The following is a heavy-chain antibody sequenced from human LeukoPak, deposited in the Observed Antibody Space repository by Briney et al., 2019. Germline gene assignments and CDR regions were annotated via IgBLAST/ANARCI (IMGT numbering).Heavy chain of an antibody. D-gene: IGHD6-13*01. CDR3: ARGIAAAQGNYYYYYYMDV. CDR2: IYYSGST. V-gene: IGHV4-39*07. Sequence: SETLSLTCTVSGGSISSSSYYWGWIRQPPGKGLEWIGSIYYSGSTYYNPSLKSRVTISVDTSKNQFSLKLSSVTAADTAVYYCARGIAAAQGNYYYYYYMDVWGKGTTVTVSS. J-gene: IGHJ6*03. CDR1: GGSISSSSYY.